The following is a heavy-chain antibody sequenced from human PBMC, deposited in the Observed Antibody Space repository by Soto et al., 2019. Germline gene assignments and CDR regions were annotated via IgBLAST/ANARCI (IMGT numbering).Heavy chain of an antibody. CDR2: VYYSGST. CDR1: GGCIFSSY. D-gene: IGHD2-15*01. Sequence: SETLSLTCTVSGGCIFSSYWTWIRQPPGKGLEWIENVYYSGSTNYNSSLKSRITISVDTSKNQFSLNLSSVTAADTAVSYCARVPAASNWFDLWAQVTLVTVSS. J-gene: IGHJ5*02. V-gene: IGHV4-59*01. CDR3: ARVPAASNWFDL.